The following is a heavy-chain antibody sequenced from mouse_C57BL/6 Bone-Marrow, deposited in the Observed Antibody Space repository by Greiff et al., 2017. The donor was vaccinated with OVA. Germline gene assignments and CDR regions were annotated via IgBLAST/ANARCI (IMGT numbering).Heavy chain of an antibody. Sequence: EVKLVESGGDLVKPGGSLKLSCAASGFTFSSYGMSWVRQTPDKRLEWVATISSGGSYTYYPDSVKGRFTISRDNAKNTLYLQMSSLKSEDTAMYYCARHSDSSGPAWFAYWGQGTLVTVSA. V-gene: IGHV5-6*01. CDR3: ARHSDSSGPAWFAY. CDR1: GFTFSSYG. CDR2: ISSGGSYT. J-gene: IGHJ3*01. D-gene: IGHD3-2*02.